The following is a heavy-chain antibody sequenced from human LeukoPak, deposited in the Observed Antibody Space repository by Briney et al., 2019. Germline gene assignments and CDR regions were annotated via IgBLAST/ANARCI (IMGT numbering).Heavy chain of an antibody. Sequence: PGGSLRLSCAASGFTFSSYAMSWVRQAPGKGLEWVSVISGSGGSTYYVDAVKGRFTISRDNSKNTLYLQMNSLRAEDTAVYYCAKDHARSACNGGSCYPFDYWGQGTLVTVSS. CDR2: ISGSGGST. V-gene: IGHV3-23*01. CDR3: AKDHARSACNGGSCYPFDY. CDR1: GFTFSSYA. J-gene: IGHJ4*02. D-gene: IGHD2-15*01.